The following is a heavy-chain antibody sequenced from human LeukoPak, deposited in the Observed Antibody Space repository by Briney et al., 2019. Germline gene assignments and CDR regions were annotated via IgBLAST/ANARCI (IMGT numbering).Heavy chain of an antibody. CDR3: ARDGHSGADSSGYSSFGY. Sequence: PSGTLSLTCAVSGGSISSSNWWSWVRQPPGKGLEWIGEIYHSGSTNYNPSLKSRVTISVDKSKNQFSLKLSSVTAADTAVYYCARDGHSGADSSGYSSFGYWGQGTLVTVSS. D-gene: IGHD3-22*01. CDR1: GGSISSSNW. J-gene: IGHJ4*02. CDR2: IYHSGST. V-gene: IGHV4-4*02.